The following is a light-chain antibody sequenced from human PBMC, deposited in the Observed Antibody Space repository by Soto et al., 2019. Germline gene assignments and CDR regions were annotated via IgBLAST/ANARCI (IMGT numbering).Light chain of an antibody. V-gene: IGKV3-15*01. Sequence: DIVMTQSPATLSVSPGDTATLSCRASQSVDSDLAWYQQKPGQAPRLLIYGASTRATGTAGRFSGSGSGTDFTPTISSLQSEDFAVFFCQQYHNWPSWTFGQGTKVDIK. CDR1: QSVDSD. CDR3: QQYHNWPSWT. CDR2: GAS. J-gene: IGKJ1*01.